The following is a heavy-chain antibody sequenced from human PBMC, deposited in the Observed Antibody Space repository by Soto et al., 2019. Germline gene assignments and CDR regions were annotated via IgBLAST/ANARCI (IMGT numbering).Heavy chain of an antibody. Sequence: QVQLVQSGAEVKKPGASVKVSCKASGYTFTGYYMHWVRQAPGQGLEWMGWINPNSGGTNYAQKFQGWVTMTRDTSISTAYMELSRLRSDDTAVYYCAREESGSNYDIYYYYGMDVWGQGTTVTVSS. CDR2: INPNSGGT. CDR3: AREESGSNYDIYYYYGMDV. V-gene: IGHV1-2*04. CDR1: GYTFTGYY. D-gene: IGHD1-26*01. J-gene: IGHJ6*02.